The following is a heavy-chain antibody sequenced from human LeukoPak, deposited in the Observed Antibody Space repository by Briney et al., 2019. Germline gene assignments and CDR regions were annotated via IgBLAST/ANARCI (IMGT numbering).Heavy chain of an antibody. D-gene: IGHD1-26*01. Sequence: SVKVSCKASGGAFSSYAISWVRQAPGQGLEWMGGIIPIFGTANYAQKFQGRVTITADKSTSTAYMELSSLRSEDTAVYYCARDKVSGSAVVAWGQGTLVTVSS. V-gene: IGHV1-69*06. J-gene: IGHJ5*02. CDR1: GGAFSSYA. CDR3: ARDKVSGSAVVA. CDR2: IIPIFGTA.